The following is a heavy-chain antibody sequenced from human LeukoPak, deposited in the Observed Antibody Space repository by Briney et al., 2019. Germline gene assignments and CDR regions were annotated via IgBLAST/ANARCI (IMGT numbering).Heavy chain of an antibody. J-gene: IGHJ6*02. CDR1: GASLGSDY. Sequence: SETLSLTCTVSGASLGSDYWSWIRQPPGKGLEWIGYIFYDGTANLNPSLKSRLTMSVDTSKNQFSLKLNSVTAADTAVYYCARDKGSIYESRDSYVGYRYYGMDVWGQGTTVIVSS. D-gene: IGHD5/OR15-5a*01. CDR2: IFYDGTA. CDR3: ARDKGSIYESRDSYVGYRYYGMDV. V-gene: IGHV4-59*01.